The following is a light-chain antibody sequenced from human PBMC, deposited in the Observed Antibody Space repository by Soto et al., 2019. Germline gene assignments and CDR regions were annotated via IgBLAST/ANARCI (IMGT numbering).Light chain of an antibody. V-gene: IGLV1-51*01. J-gene: IGLJ3*02. CDR1: SSNIGSNY. CDR3: GTWDSSLSAGV. Sequence: QSVLTQPASLSAAPGQKVTVSCSGSSSNIGSNYVSWYQQLPGTAPKLVIYDNNKRPSGIPDRFSGSKSDTSATLGITGLQTEDEADYYCGTWDSSLSAGVFGGGTKVTVL. CDR2: DNN.